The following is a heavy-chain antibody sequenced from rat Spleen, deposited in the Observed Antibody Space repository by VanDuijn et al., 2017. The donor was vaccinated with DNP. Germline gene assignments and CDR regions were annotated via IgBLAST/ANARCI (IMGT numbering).Heavy chain of an antibody. Sequence: EVQLVESGGGLVQPGRSLKLSCAASGFTFSNYGMAWVRQAPTKGLEWVATIAYDGTTSSYRDSVTGRFTVSRDNAKNTLYLQMNSLRSEDTATYYCARSTTGIKGFYFDYWGQGVMVTVSS. D-gene: IGHD1-9*01. CDR2: IAYDGTTS. V-gene: IGHV5-29*01. CDR1: GFTFSNYG. CDR3: ARSTTGIKGFYFDY. J-gene: IGHJ2*01.